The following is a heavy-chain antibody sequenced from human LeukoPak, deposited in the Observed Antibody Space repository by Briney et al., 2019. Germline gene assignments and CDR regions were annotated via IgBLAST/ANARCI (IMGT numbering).Heavy chain of an antibody. V-gene: IGHV3-30*18. J-gene: IGHJ4*02. CDR2: ISYDGSNK. CDR1: GFTFSSYG. Sequence: GGSLRLSCAASGFTFSSYGMHWVRQAPGKGLEWVAVISYDGSNKYYADSVKGRFTISRDNSKNTLYLQMNSLRAEDTAVYYCAKDNPVTTSGKKYLDDYWGQGTLVTVSS. D-gene: IGHD4-17*01. CDR3: AKDNPVTTSGKKYLDDY.